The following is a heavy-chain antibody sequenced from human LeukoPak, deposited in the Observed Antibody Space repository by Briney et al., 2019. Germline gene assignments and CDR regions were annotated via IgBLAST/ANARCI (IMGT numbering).Heavy chain of an antibody. V-gene: IGHV1-69*04. CDR1: GGTFSSYA. CDR2: IIPILGIA. J-gene: IGHJ4*02. Sequence: SVKASCKASGGTFSSYAISWVRQAPGQGLEWMGRIIPILGIANYAQKFQGRVTITADKSTSTAYMELSSLRSEDTAVYYCATRGGATVTHFDYWGQGTLVTVSS. D-gene: IGHD4-17*01. CDR3: ATRGGATVTHFDY.